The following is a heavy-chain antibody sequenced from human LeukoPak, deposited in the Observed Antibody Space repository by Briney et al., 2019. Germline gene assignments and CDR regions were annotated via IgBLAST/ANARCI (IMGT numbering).Heavy chain of an antibody. D-gene: IGHD1-26*01. Sequence: PWGSLGLSCAASGFTFSSYSMNWVRQAPGKGLEWVSSISSSSSYIYYADSVKGRFTISRDNAKNSLSLKMNSLRAEDTAVYYCATSGSRPFDYWGQGTLVTVSS. J-gene: IGHJ4*02. CDR2: ISSSSSYI. V-gene: IGHV3-21*01. CDR1: GFTFSSYS. CDR3: ATSGSRPFDY.